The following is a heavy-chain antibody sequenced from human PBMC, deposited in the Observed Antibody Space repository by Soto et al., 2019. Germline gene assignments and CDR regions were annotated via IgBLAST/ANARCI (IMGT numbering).Heavy chain of an antibody. V-gene: IGHV1-18*01. CDR2: ISAYNGNT. CDR3: AKGQCDPDCYVFDS. Sequence: ASVKVSCKASGYNISSYDIIWVRQAAGQGLEWMGWISAYNGNTNYAQKLQGRVTMTTDTSTSTAYMELRSLRAEDTAVYYCAKGQCDPDCYVFDSWGQGTLVTVSS. J-gene: IGHJ4*02. D-gene: IGHD2-21*02. CDR1: GYNISSYD.